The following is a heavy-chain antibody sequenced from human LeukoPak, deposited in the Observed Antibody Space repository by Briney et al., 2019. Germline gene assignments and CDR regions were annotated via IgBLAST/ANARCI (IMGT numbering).Heavy chain of an antibody. Sequence: SQTLSLTCTVSAGSISIGDYSWTWIRQTPGQGLERFGNIYNTGSTHFNPSLRTRLSLSLDTSKNQFSPKLNSVTAADTAVYYCARGYSDYSLGYWGQGSLVIVSS. CDR1: AGSISIGDYS. V-gene: IGHV4-30-4*01. J-gene: IGHJ4*02. CDR3: ARGYSDYSLGY. CDR2: IYNTGST. D-gene: IGHD4-11*01.